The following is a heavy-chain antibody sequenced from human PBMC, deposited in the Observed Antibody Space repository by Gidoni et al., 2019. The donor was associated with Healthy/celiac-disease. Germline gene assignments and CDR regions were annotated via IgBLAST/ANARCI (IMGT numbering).Heavy chain of an antibody. Sequence: EVQLVESGGGLVQPGGSLRLPCAASGFTFSSYDMHWVRQATGKGLECVSAIGTAGDTYYPGSVKGRFLISRENAKNSLYLQMNSLRAGDTAVYYCARDLGYGTFDYWGQGTLVTVSS. D-gene: IGHD1-1*01. CDR1: GFTFSSYD. CDR2: IGTAGDT. CDR3: ARDLGYGTFDY. J-gene: IGHJ4*02. V-gene: IGHV3-13*01.